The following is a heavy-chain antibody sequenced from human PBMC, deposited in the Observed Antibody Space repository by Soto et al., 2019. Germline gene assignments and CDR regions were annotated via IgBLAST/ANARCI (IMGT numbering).Heavy chain of an antibody. Sequence: QVQLVQSGAEVKKPGSSVKVSCKASGGTFSSYTISWVRQAPGQGLEWMGRIIPILGIANYAQKFQGRVTITADKSTSTAYMELSSLRSEDTAVYYCAREGQTYYYDSSGYRNWFDPWGQGTLVTVSS. CDR2: IIPILGIA. D-gene: IGHD3-22*01. J-gene: IGHJ5*02. CDR1: GGTFSSYT. CDR3: AREGQTYYYDSSGYRNWFDP. V-gene: IGHV1-69*08.